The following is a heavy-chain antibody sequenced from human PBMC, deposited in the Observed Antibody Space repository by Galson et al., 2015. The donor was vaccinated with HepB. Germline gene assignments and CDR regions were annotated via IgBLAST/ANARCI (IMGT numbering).Heavy chain of an antibody. CDR3: ASAFGGGMIVVAKPRYFDL. CDR2: INPNSGGT. CDR1: GYTFTGYY. J-gene: IGHJ2*01. V-gene: IGHV1-2*02. Sequence: SVKVSCKASGYTFTGYYMHWVRQAPGQGLEWMGWINPNSGGTNYAQKFQGRVTMTRDTSISTAYMELSRLRSDDTAVYYCASAFGGGMIVVAKPRYFDLWGRGTLVTVSS. D-gene: IGHD3-22*01.